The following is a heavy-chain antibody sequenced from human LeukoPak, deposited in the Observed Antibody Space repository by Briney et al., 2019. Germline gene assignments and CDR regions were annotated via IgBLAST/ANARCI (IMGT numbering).Heavy chain of an antibody. CDR1: GFTLSDHY. J-gene: IGHJ4*02. Sequence: GGSLRLSCAASGFTLSDHYMDWVRQAPGKGLEWVSSISSGTYYMYYADSVKGRFTISRDNAKNSLYLHMNSLRAEDTAMYYCARDISGYVNFDYWGQGTLVTVSS. CDR2: ISSGTYYM. CDR3: ARDISGYVNFDY. D-gene: IGHD5-12*01. V-gene: IGHV3-21*01.